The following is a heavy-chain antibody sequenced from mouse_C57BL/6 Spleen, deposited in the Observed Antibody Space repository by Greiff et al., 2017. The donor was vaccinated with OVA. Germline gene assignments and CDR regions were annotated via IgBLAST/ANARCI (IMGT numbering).Heavy chain of an antibody. CDR2: INPSSGYT. D-gene: IGHD2-4*01. V-gene: IGHV1-7*01. Sequence: VQGVESGAELAKPGASVKLSCKASGYTFTSYWMHWVKQRPGQGLEWIGYINPSSGYTKFNQKFKDKATLTADKSSSTAYMQLSSLTYEDSAVYYCARPDDYDYYFDYWGQGTTLTVSS. J-gene: IGHJ2*01. CDR3: ARPDDYDYYFDY. CDR1: GYTFTSYW.